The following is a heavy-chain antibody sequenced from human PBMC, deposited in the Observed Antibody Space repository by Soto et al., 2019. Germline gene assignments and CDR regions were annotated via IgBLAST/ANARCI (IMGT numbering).Heavy chain of an antibody. V-gene: IGHV3-23*01. Sequence: GVLRLSCAGSGFTFRSYAMTWVRPAPGKGLEWVSTLSDSGGHTYYADSVKGRFTISRDNPKNTLYLQMNSLGAEDTAVYYCAKDSQSVSVSAARVYGMDVWGHGTTVTVSS. D-gene: IGHD2-2*01. CDR3: AKDSQSVSVSAARVYGMDV. CDR1: GFTFRSYA. J-gene: IGHJ6*02. CDR2: LSDSGGHT.